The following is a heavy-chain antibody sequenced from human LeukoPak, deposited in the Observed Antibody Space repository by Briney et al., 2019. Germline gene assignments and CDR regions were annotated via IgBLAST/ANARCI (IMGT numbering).Heavy chain of an antibody. D-gene: IGHD6-13*01. CDR3: AKDGYSSSWYHRGYFDY. V-gene: IGHV3-23*01. CDR1: GFTFSSYA. J-gene: IGHJ4*02. CDR2: ISGSGGST. Sequence: GGSLRLPCAASGFTFSSYAMSWVRQAPGKGLEWVSAISGSGGSTYYADSVKGRFTISRDNSKNTLYLQMNSLRAEDTAVYYCAKDGYSSSWYHRGYFDYWGQGTLVTVSS.